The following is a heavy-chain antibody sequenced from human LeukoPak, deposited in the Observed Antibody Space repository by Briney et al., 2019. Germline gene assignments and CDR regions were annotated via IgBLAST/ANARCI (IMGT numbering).Heavy chain of an antibody. CDR3: AGGVLRFLEWS. V-gene: IGHV1-2*02. CDR2: INPNSGGT. Sequence: ASVKVSCKASGYTFTGYYMHWVRQAPGQGLEWMGWINPNSGGTNYAQEFQGRVTMTRDTSISTAYMELSRLRSDDTAVYYCAGGVLRFLEWSWGQGTLVTVSS. CDR1: GYTFTGYY. D-gene: IGHD3-3*01. J-gene: IGHJ5*02.